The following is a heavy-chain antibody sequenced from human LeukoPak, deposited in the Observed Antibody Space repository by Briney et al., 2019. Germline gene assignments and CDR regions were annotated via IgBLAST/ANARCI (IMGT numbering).Heavy chain of an antibody. Sequence: GGSLRLSCAASGFTSSSYSMNWVRQAPGKGLEWVSYISSSSTIYYADSVKGRFTISRDNAKNSLYLQMNSLRAEDTAVCYCARDYEWLRFWGQGTLVTVSS. J-gene: IGHJ4*02. CDR2: ISSSSTI. CDR3: ARDYEWLRF. D-gene: IGHD5-12*01. V-gene: IGHV3-48*01. CDR1: GFTSSSYS.